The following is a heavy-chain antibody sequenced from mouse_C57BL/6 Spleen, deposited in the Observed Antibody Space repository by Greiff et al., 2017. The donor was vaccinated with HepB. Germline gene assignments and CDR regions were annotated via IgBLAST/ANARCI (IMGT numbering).Heavy chain of an antibody. J-gene: IGHJ3*01. CDR2: INPNNGGT. V-gene: IGHV1-18*01. CDR1: GYTFTDYN. Sequence: VQLKESGPELVKPGASVKIPCKASGYTFTDYNMDWVKQSHGKSLEWIGDINPNNGGTIYNQKFKGKATLTVDKSSSTAYMELRSLTSEDTAVYYCARKAYYSNYPSFAYWGQGTLVTVSA. CDR3: ARKAYYSNYPSFAY. D-gene: IGHD2-5*01.